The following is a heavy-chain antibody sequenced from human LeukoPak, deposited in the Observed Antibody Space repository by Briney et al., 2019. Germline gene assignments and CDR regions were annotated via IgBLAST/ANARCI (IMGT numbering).Heavy chain of an antibody. J-gene: IGHJ4*02. V-gene: IGHV3-7*01. CDR1: GFTFSSYW. CDR3: AKGALVGDPFDY. Sequence: GGSLRLSCAASGFTFSSYWMTWVRQAPGKGLEWVANIREDGSEKYYVDSVKGRFTISRDNAKNTLYLQMNSLRAEDTAVYYCAKGALVGDPFDYWGQGTLVTVSS. D-gene: IGHD1-26*01. CDR2: IREDGSEK.